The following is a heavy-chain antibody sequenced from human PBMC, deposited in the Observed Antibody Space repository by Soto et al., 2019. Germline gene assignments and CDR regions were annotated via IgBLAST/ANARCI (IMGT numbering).Heavy chain of an antibody. CDR2: ISGSGGST. V-gene: IGHV3-23*01. Sequence: GSLRLSCAASGFTFSSYAMSWVRQAPGKGLEWVSAISGSGGSTYYADSVKGRFTISRDNSKNTLYLQMNSLRVEDTAVYYCVKKVPGYRPFDSWGQGTLVTVSS. D-gene: IGHD5-12*01. CDR1: GFTFSSYA. CDR3: VKKVPGYRPFDS. J-gene: IGHJ4*01.